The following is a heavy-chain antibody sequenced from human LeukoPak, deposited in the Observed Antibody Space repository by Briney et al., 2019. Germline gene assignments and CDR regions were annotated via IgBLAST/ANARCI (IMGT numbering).Heavy chain of an antibody. V-gene: IGHV4-59*01. CDR1: GGSLSSYY. CDR3: ARGGDYYDSGRYIYYFDY. J-gene: IGHJ4*02. Sequence: PSETLSLTCTVSGGSLSSYYWTWIRQPPGKGLEWIGYIYYSGSTNYNPSLKSRVTISIDTTKNQFSLKLSSVTAADTAVYYCARGGDYYDSGRYIYYFDYWGQGTLVTVSS. CDR2: IYYSGST. D-gene: IGHD3-22*01.